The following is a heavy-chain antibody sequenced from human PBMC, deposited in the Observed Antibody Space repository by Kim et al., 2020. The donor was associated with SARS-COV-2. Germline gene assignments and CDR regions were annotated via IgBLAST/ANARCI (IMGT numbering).Heavy chain of an antibody. Sequence: GGSLRLSRAAAGFTVSTSGMSWVRQTPGRGLEWVSVITNAGFTSYVDSVKGRFTISRDNDKNTLYLQMNSLRAEDTALYYCAKSRGYLQFDYWGQGILVTVSS. V-gene: IGHV3-23*01. D-gene: IGHD3-22*01. CDR3: AKSRGYLQFDY. CDR1: GFTVSTSG. J-gene: IGHJ4*02. CDR2: ITNAGFT.